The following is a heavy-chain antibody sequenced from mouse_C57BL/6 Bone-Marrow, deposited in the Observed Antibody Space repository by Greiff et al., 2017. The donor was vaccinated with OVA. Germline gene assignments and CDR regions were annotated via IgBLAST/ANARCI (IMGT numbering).Heavy chain of an antibody. V-gene: IGHV1-64*01. J-gene: IGHJ3*01. CDR1: GYTFTNYW. D-gene: IGHD2-3*01. CDR3: AYDGDSRAY. Sequence: QVQLQQSGAELVKPGASVKLSCKASGYTFTNYWMHWVKQRPGQGLEWIGMIHPDIGSTNYNKKFKSKATLTADKSSSTAYMQLSSLTSEDSAVYYCAYDGDSRAYWGQGTVVTVSA. CDR2: IHPDIGST.